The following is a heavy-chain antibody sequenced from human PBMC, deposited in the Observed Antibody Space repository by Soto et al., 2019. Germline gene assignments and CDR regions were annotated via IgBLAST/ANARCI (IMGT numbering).Heavy chain of an antibody. CDR1: GFIFRDWF. CDR3: ARDFRSDSSSWYEDYFDY. J-gene: IGHJ4*02. CDR2: ISKDSGRAT. Sequence: GGSLRLSCAASGFIFRDWFMSWIRQAPRKGLEWISYISKDSGRATRYADSVKGWVTMTRDTSISTAYMELSRLRSDDTAVYYCARDFRSDSSSWYEDYFDYWGQGTLVTVSS. D-gene: IGHD6-13*01. V-gene: IGHV3-11*01.